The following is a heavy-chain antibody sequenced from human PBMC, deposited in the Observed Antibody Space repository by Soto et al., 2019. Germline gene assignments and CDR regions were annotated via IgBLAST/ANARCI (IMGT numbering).Heavy chain of an antibody. V-gene: IGHV3-21*01. CDR2: ISSSSNYI. J-gene: IGHJ6*02. CDR1: GFTFSSYS. Sequence: AGGSLRLSCAASGFTFSSYSMNWVRQAPGKGLEWVSSISSSSNYIYYADSVKGRFTISRDNAKNSLYLQMNSLRAEDTAVYYCARALYHYYYGMDVWGQGTTVTVSS. CDR3: ARALYHYYYGMDV.